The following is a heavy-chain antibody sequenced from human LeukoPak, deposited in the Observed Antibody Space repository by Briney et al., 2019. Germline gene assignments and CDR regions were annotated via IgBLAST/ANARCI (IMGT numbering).Heavy chain of an antibody. CDR3: ARSGYCSSTSCYDTNYMDV. CDR1: GYSFTSYW. J-gene: IGHJ6*03. CDR2: IYPGDSDT. V-gene: IGHV5-51*01. Sequence: GESLKISCKGSGYSFTSYWIGWVRQMPGKGLEWMGIIYPGDSDTRYSPSFQGQVTISADKSISTAYLQWSSLKASDTAMYYCARSGYCSSTSCYDTNYMDVWGKGTTVTVSS. D-gene: IGHD2-2*01.